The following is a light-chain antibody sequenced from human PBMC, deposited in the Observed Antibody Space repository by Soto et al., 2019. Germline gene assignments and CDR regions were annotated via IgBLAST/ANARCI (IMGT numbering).Light chain of an antibody. J-gene: IGLJ3*02. Sequence: QSVLSQPPSASGTPGQRVTISCSGRTSNIGSNIVSWYQQLPGTAPKLVIFADNQRPSGVPDRFSGFKSGASASLAINGRQPEDEADYYCAAWYDRRGGHCEFGGGTKVTVL. CDR1: TSNIGSNI. CDR2: ADN. CDR3: AAWYDRRGGHCE. V-gene: IGLV1-44*01.